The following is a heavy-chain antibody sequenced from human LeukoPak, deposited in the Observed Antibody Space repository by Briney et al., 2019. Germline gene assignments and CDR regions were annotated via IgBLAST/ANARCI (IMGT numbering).Heavy chain of an antibody. CDR1: GFTFSSYS. Sequence: GGSLRLSCAASGFTFSSYSMNWVRQAPGKGLEWVSYISSSSSTIYYADSVKGRFTISRDNAKNSLYLQMNSLRAEDTAVYYCAKPYSYYGSGLGAFDIWGQGTMVTVSS. J-gene: IGHJ3*02. CDR2: ISSSSSTI. V-gene: IGHV3-48*04. CDR3: AKPYSYYGSGLGAFDI. D-gene: IGHD3-10*01.